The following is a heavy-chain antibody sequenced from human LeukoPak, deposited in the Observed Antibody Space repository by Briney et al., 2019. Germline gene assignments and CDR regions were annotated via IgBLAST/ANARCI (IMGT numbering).Heavy chain of an antibody. V-gene: IGHV3-15*01. CDR2: IKSKTDGGTT. CDR1: GFTFSNAW. J-gene: IGHJ4*02. D-gene: IGHD5-24*01. CDR3: AKDMRMASFEH. Sequence: GGSLRLSCAASGFTFSNAWMSWVRQAPGKGLEWVGRIKSKTDGGTTDYAAPVKGRFSISRDNSKNTLYLQINSLRVEDTAVYYCAKDMRMASFEHWGRGTQVTVSS.